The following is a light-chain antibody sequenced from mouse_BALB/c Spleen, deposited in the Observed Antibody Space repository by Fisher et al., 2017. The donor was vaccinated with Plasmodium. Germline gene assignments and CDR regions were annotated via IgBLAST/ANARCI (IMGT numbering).Light chain of an antibody. CDR1: QSISNN. CDR3: QQSNSWPLT. V-gene: IGKV5-43*01. Sequence: DIVMTQSTVTLSVTPGDSVSLSCWASQSISNNLHRYQQKSHESPRLLINYTSQSISGIPSRFSGSGSGTDFTLSINSVETEDFGMYFCQQSNSWPLTFGAGTKLELK. J-gene: IGKJ5*01. CDR2: YTS.